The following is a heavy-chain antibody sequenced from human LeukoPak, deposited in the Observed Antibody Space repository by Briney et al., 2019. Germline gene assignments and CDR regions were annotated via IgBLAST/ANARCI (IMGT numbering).Heavy chain of an antibody. V-gene: IGHV4-34*01. J-gene: IGHJ4*02. CDR2: INHSGST. CDR3: ARGLYYYDSSGYYVD. Sequence: PSETLSLTCAVYGGSFSGYYWSWIRQPPGKGLEWIGEINHSGSTNHNPSPKSRVTISVDTSKNQFSLKLSSVTAADTAVYYCARGLYYYDSSGYYVDWGQGTLVTVSS. D-gene: IGHD3-22*01. CDR1: GGSFSGYY.